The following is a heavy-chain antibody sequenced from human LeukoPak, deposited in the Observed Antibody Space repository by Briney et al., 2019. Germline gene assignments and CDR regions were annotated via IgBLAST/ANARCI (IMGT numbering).Heavy chain of an antibody. V-gene: IGHV1-69*06. D-gene: IGHD4-17*01. J-gene: IGHJ6*03. CDR3: AGRRHRALGEYYYYYMDV. CDR2: IIPIFGTA. CDR1: GGTFSSYA. Sequence: GSSVKVSRKASGGTFSSYAISWVRQAPGQELEWMGGIIPIFGTANYAQKFQGRVTITADKSTSTAYMELSSLRSEDTAVYYCAGRRHRALGEYYYYYMDVWGKGTTVTVSS.